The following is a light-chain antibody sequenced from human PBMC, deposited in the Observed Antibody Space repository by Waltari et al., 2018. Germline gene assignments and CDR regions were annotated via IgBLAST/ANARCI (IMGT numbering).Light chain of an antibody. CDR2: GKN. CDR3: NSRDSSGNHVL. Sequence: SSELTQDPAVSVALGQTFRITCPVDSLSTYYASWYQQKPGQAPILVIYGKNNRPSGIPHRFSGSNSGNTATLTISGAQAEDEADYYCNSRDSSGNHVLFGGGTKLTVL. V-gene: IGLV3-19*01. J-gene: IGLJ2*01. CDR1: SLSTYY.